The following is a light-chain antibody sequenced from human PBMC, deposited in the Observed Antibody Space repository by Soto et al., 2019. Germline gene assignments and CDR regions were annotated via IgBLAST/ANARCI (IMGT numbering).Light chain of an antibody. Sequence: IVGTQFPGNLTLSTGARATLSCRASQSVSSSYLAWYQQKPGQAPRLLTYDASNRATGIPARFSGSGSGTDFTLTISSLEPEDFAVYYCQQRSNLPPTFGQGTRLEIK. CDR2: DAS. V-gene: IGKV3D-20*02. CDR1: QSVSSSY. J-gene: IGKJ5*01. CDR3: QQRSNLPPT.